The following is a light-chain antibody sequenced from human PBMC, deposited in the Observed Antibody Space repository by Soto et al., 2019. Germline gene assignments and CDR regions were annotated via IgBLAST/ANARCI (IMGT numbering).Light chain of an antibody. J-gene: IGKJ4*01. CDR3: QQFNSYPLT. Sequence: IQITPSPPSLSASVGDRVTITSRASQSISSYLNWYQQKPGKAPKLLIYAASSLQSGVPSRFSGSGSGTDFTLTISSLEPEDFAVYYCQQFNSYPLTFGGGTKVDIK. CDR2: AAS. V-gene: IGKV1-39*01. CDR1: QSISSY.